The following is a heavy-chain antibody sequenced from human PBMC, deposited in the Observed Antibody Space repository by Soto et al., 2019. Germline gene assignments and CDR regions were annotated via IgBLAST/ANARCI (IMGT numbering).Heavy chain of an antibody. CDR1: GFTFKSYG. CDR3: ARGGSGWRFDN. J-gene: IGHJ4*02. CDR2: ISYDGNNK. D-gene: IGHD6-19*01. Sequence: GGSLRLSCEASGFTFKSYGMHWVRQAAGKGLEWVAVISYDGNNKYYADSVKGRFTISRDNSKNMLYLQMNSLRVEDTAVYYCARGGSGWRFDNWGQGTLVTVSS. V-gene: IGHV3-30*19.